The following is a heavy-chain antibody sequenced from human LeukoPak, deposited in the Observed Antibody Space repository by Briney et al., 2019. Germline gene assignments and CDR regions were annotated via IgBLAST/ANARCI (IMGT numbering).Heavy chain of an antibody. J-gene: IGHJ4*02. CDR2: ISYDGSNK. Sequence: GGSLRLSRVAPGFTSSRYAMHWVRQAPGKGLEWVAVISYDGSNKYYADSVKGRFTISRDNSKNTLYLQMNSLRAEDTAVYYCASIVATGYWGQGTLVTVSS. CDR1: GFTSSRYA. V-gene: IGHV3-30*04. D-gene: IGHD5-12*01. CDR3: ASIVATGY.